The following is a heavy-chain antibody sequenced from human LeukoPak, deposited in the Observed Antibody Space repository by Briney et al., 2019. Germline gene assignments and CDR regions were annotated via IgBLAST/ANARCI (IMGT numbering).Heavy chain of an antibody. D-gene: IGHD6-13*01. CDR1: EFTFTSYA. CDR2: ISGSGGNT. V-gene: IGHV3-23*01. J-gene: IGHJ4*02. Sequence: PGGSLRLSCAASEFTFTSYAMTWVRQAPGKGLEWVSAISGSGGNTYYADSVKGRFTISRDNSKNTVYLQMSSLRVEDTAIYYCAKGGSWYRPTFFDYWGQGTLVTVSS. CDR3: AKGGSWYRPTFFDY.